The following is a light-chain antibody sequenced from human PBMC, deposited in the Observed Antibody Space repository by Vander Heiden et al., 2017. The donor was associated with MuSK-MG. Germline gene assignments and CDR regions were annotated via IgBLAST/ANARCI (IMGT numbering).Light chain of an antibody. Sequence: DIQMPQSPSSLSASVGDRVTITCRASQSISSYLNWYQQKPGKAPKLLIDAASRLQSGVPSRFSGSGSGTDFTLTISSLQPEDFATYYCQQSYSTRWTFGQGTKVEIK. CDR3: QQSYSTRWT. CDR1: QSISSY. V-gene: IGKV1-39*01. J-gene: IGKJ1*01. CDR2: AAS.